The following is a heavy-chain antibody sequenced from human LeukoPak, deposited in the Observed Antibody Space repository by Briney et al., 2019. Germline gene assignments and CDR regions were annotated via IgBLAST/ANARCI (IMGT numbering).Heavy chain of an antibody. CDR2: IYSGDSA. CDR1: GFTVSTNY. CDR3: ARDRIGYYGFDI. J-gene: IGHJ3*02. Sequence: GGSLRLSCAGSGFTVSTNYMSWVRQAPGKGLEWVSAIYSGDSAYYADSVKGRFTISRHNSKDTLYLQMNSLRADDTAMYYCARDRIGYYGFDIWGQGTMVTVSS. V-gene: IGHV3-53*04. D-gene: IGHD3-22*01.